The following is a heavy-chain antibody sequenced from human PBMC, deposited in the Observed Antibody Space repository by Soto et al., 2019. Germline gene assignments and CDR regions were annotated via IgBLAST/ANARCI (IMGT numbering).Heavy chain of an antibody. V-gene: IGHV4-31*03. CDR1: GDFISSGGYY. CDR2: IYSSGTT. CDR3: ARDFFDSSDYTTNWFDP. D-gene: IGHD3-22*01. J-gene: IGHJ5*02. Sequence: PSETLSLTCTVSGDFISSGGYYWSWIRQLPGKGLEWIGYIYSSGTTYYNPSLKSRVTISVDTSKNQFSLKLTSVTAADAALYYCARDFFDSSDYTTNWFDPWGQGTLVTVSS.